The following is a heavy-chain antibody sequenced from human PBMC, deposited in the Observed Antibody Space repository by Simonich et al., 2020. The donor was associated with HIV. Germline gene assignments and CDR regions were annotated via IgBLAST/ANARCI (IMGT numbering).Heavy chain of an antibody. J-gene: IGHJ4*02. CDR1: GGYFSGYY. Sequence: QVQLQQWGAGLLKPSETLSLTCAVYGGYFSGYYWSWIRQPPGKGMEWIGEINHSVSTNYNPSLKSRVTISVDTSKNQFSLKLSSVTAADTAVYYCARRHPTTVTTPYFDYWGQGTLVTVSS. D-gene: IGHD4-17*01. CDR3: ARRHPTTVTTPYFDY. CDR2: INHSVST. V-gene: IGHV4-34*01.